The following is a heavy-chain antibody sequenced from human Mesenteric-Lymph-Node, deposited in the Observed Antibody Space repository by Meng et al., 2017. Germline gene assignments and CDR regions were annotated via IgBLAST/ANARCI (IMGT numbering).Heavy chain of an antibody. J-gene: IGHJ4*02. D-gene: IGHD3-22*01. Sequence: QVQLVQPGAEVKKPGASVRVPCKASGYTFTSYYIYWVRQAPGQGLEWMGIIDSGGGYTSYAQKFRGRVTMTRDTSTNTVYMELSSLRFEDTAVFYCARSLDTSGHAYFDYWGQGTLVTVSS. V-gene: IGHV1-46*01. CDR2: IDSGGGYT. CDR3: ARSLDTSGHAYFDY. CDR1: GYTFTSYY.